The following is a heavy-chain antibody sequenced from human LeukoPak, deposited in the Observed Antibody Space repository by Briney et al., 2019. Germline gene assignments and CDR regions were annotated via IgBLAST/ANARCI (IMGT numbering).Heavy chain of an antibody. CDR3: AREVLLGATVEY. CDR2: ISTSSIYI. D-gene: IGHD1-26*01. V-gene: IGHV3-21*01. Sequence: GGSLRLSCAASGFTFSSYSMNWVRQAPGEGLEWVSSISTSSIYIYYADSVKGRFTISRDNAKNTLYLQMNSLRAEDTAVYYCAREVLLGATVEYWGQGTLVTVSS. CDR1: GFTFSSYS. J-gene: IGHJ4*02.